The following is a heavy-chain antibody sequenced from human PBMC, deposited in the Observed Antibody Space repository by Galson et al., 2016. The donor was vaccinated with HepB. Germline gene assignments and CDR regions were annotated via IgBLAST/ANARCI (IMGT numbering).Heavy chain of an antibody. D-gene: IGHD4-23*01. Sequence: SLRLSCAASGFTFSGYAMSWVRQAPGNGLEWVAASSSAGGTTYYADSVKGRFTVSRGNSRNTLYLQMNSLRAEDTAMYYCAKDAPSGGGNIGYWGQGTLVTVSS. J-gene: IGHJ4*02. CDR2: SSSAGGTT. V-gene: IGHV3-23*01. CDR3: AKDAPSGGGNIGY. CDR1: GFTFSGYA.